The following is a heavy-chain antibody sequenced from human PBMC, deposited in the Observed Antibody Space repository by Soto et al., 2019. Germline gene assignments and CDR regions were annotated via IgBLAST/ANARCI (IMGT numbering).Heavy chain of an antibody. CDR2: IYYSGST. D-gene: IGHD3-10*01. CDR3: ARSKSSAKPGSYSAGSWFDP. J-gene: IGHJ5*02. V-gene: IGHV4-59*01. Sequence: PEETLSLTCTVSGGSISSYYWSWIRQPPGKGLEWIGYIYYSGSTNYNPSLKSRVTISVDTSKNQFSLKLSSVTAADTAVYYCARSKSSAKPGSYSAGSWFDPWGQGTLVTVSS. CDR1: GGSISSYY.